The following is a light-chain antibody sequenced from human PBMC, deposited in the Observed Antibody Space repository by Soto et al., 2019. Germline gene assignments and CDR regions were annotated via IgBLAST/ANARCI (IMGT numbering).Light chain of an antibody. J-gene: IGKJ1*01. CDR1: QSVSNYY. V-gene: IGKV3-20*01. CDR2: DAS. CDR3: QHYGSPRT. Sequence: EIVLTQSPGTLSLSPGERATLSCRASQSVSNYYLAWYQQKPGQAPRLLIYDASSRATGIPDRFSGSGSGTDFTLTINRLEPEDFAVYYCQHYGSPRTFGQGTKVDIK.